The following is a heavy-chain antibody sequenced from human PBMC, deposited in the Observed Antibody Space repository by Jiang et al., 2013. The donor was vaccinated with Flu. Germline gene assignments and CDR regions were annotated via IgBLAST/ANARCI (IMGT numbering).Heavy chain of an antibody. Sequence: ELSMHWVRQAPGKGLEWMGGFDPEDGETIYAQKFQGRVTMTEDTSTDTAYMELSSLRSEDTAVYYCATLGDILTGPYLDYWGQGTLVTVSS. J-gene: IGHJ4*02. CDR2: FDPEDGET. CDR3: ATLGDILTGPYLDY. V-gene: IGHV1-24*01. CDR1: ELS. D-gene: IGHD3-9*01.